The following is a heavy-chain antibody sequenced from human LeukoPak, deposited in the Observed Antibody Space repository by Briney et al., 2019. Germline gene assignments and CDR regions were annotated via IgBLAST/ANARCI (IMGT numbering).Heavy chain of an antibody. Sequence: PGGSLRLSCEASGFILSTYNINWVRQAPGKGLEWVSSISSSSVYRFYADSVKGRFTISRDNVKNSVSLQMNSLTAEDTAVYYCARDRGHYDSFDYWGQGRLVTVSS. CDR2: ISSSSVYR. J-gene: IGHJ4*02. CDR1: GFILSTYN. D-gene: IGHD3-22*01. V-gene: IGHV3-21*01. CDR3: ARDRGHYDSFDY.